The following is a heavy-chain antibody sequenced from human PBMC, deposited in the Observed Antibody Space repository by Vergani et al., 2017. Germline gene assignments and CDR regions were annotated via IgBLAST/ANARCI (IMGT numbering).Heavy chain of an antibody. CDR2: ISGTDGRT. D-gene: IGHD2-15*01. CDR3: AGDRLFPNDVFDI. CDR1: GFIFNNFA. Sequence: VQLLESGGDLVQPGGSLRLSCAGSGFIFNNFAMSWVRQAPGKGLEWVAGISGTDGRTWYANSVKGRFTISRYNFKNTLYLQLSSLRVGDTAIYYCAGDRLFPNDVFDIWGQGTLVTVSS. J-gene: IGHJ3*02. V-gene: IGHV3-23*01.